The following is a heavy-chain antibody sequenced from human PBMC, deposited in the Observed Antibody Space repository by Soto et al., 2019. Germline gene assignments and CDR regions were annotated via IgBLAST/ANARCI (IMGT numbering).Heavy chain of an antibody. V-gene: IGHV3-53*01. D-gene: IGHD4-17*01. CDR2: VYSADGT. CDR1: GFIVNGKKY. J-gene: IGHJ3*01. CDR3: ATLRLREHACKV. Sequence: DVQVVESGGGLIQPGGSLRLSCAASGFIVNGKKYLTWVRQAPGKGLEWLSAVYSADGTFYADSVKGRFTVSLDSVKNTVYFQMNSLRSEDTGVYYCATLRLREHACKVWGQGTRVTVSA.